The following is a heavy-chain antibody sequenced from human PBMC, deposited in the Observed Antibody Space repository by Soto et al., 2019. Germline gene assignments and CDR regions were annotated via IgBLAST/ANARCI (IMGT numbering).Heavy chain of an antibody. CDR2: TYYSGST. J-gene: IGHJ3*02. CDR1: GGSISSGGYY. CDR3: ARLREGVVLVTDAFDI. Sequence: SETLSLTCTVSGGSISSGGYYWSWIRQHPGKGLEWIGYTYYSGSTYYNPSLKSRVTISVDTSKNQFSLKLSSVTAADTAVYYCARLREGVVLVTDAFDIWGQGTMVTVSS. D-gene: IGHD3-3*01. V-gene: IGHV4-31*03.